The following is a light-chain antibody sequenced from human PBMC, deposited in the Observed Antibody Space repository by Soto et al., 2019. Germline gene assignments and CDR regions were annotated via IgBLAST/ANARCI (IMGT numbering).Light chain of an antibody. V-gene: IGLV2-14*01. J-gene: IGLJ2*01. Sequence: QSVLTQPASVSGSPGQTISISCTGSSSDIGGFDHVSWYQHRPGKAPKLLIYGVDNRPSGVSDRFSGSKSGKTASLTISVLQADDEADYYCSSYTTTNTHVIFGGGTKVTVL. CDR3: SSYTTTNTHVI. CDR2: GVD. CDR1: SSDIGGFDH.